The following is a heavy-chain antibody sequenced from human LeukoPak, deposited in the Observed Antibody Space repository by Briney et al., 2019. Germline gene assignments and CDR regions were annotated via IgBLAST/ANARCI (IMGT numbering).Heavy chain of an antibody. D-gene: IGHD5-12*01. Sequence: PSETLSLTCAVYGGSFSGYYWSWIRQPPGKGLEWIGEINHSGSTNYNPSLKSRVTISVDTSKNQFSLKLSSVTAADTAVYYCARVRVGGYDPYYFDYWGLGTLVTVSS. V-gene: IGHV4-34*01. CDR2: INHSGST. J-gene: IGHJ4*02. CDR3: ARVRVGGYDPYYFDY. CDR1: GGSFSGYY.